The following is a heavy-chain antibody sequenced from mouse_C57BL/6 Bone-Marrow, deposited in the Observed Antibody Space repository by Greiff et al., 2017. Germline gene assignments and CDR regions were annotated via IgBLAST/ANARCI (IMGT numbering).Heavy chain of an antibody. CDR1: GYTFTSYW. Sequence: VQLQQPGAELVKPGASVKLSCKASGYTFTSYWMQWVKQRPGQGLEWIGEIDPSDSYTNYNQKFKGKATLTVDTSSSTAYMQLSSLTSEGSAVYYCARRGYDSYWGQGTLVTVSA. D-gene: IGHD2-4*01. CDR3: ARRGYDSY. J-gene: IGHJ3*01. CDR2: IDPSDSYT. V-gene: IGHV1-50*01.